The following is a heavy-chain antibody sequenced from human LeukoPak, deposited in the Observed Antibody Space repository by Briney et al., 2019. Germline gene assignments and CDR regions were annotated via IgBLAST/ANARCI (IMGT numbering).Heavy chain of an antibody. CDR1: GFTFSTYG. V-gene: IGHV3-33*08. CDR2: IWYDGTNE. J-gene: IGHJ4*02. CDR3: ARARNNYDVSGFSALDY. D-gene: IGHD3-22*01. Sequence: GRSLRLSCAASGFTFSTYGMHWVRQAPGKGLEWVAVIWYDGTNENYSDSLRGRFTISRDNSKNTLYLQMNSLRAEDTAVYYCARARNNYDVSGFSALDYWGQGTLVTVSS.